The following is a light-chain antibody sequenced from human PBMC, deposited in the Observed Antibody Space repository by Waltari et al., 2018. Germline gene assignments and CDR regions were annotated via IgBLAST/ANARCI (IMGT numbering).Light chain of an antibody. J-gene: IGLJ2*01. CDR2: EGN. Sequence: QSALTQPASVSGSPGQSITISCTGFNSNVGSYNLVSWYQKHPGKAPKLLIYEGNRRPSGVSNRFSGSKSENTGSLTLSGRQAEDEADYYCCSNVGSSVFFGGGTKLTVL. V-gene: IGLV2-23*03. CDR3: CSNVGSSVF. CDR1: NSNVGSYNL.